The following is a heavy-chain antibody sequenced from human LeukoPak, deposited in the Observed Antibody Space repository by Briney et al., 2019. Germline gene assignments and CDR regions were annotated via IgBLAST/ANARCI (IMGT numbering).Heavy chain of an antibody. J-gene: IGHJ4*02. CDR1: GGPISTYH. CDR3: ARDKQHSYGRYFDH. V-gene: IGHV4-59*01. D-gene: IGHD5-18*01. CDR2: MQSTGNS. Sequence: TSETLSLTCTVSGGPISTYHWNWIRKSPEKGLEWIGYMQSTGNSNYNPSLKSRVTMSVDMSRNQIVLNLSSVTAADTAVYFCARDKQHSYGRYFDHWGQGTLVTVSS.